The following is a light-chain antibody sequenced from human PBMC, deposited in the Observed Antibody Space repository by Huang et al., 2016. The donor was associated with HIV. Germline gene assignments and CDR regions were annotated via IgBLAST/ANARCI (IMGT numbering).Light chain of an antibody. Sequence: EVVMTQYPATLSVSPGERATLPSRASQFVGSNLAWYQQKPGQAPRALIYGASTRATGIQARISGSGSGTEFTLTISSLQSEDFAVYYCQEYNNWPLTFGGGTTVAIK. V-gene: IGKV3-15*01. CDR3: QEYNNWPLT. CDR1: QFVGSN. J-gene: IGKJ4*01. CDR2: GAS.